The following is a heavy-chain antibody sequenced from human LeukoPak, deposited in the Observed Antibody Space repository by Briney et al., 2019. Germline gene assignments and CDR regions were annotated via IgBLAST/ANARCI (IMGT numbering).Heavy chain of an antibody. D-gene: IGHD6-13*01. CDR1: AYTFTSYY. Sequence: GSVKVSCKASAYTFTSYYMHWVRHAPGQGLEWMGIINTSGGSTRYAQKFQGRVTMTRDMSTSTVYMELSSMRYEDTAVYYCARDRTLRDSSSCPGPFWGQGTLVSVSS. V-gene: IGHV1-46*01. CDR2: INTSGGST. J-gene: IGHJ4*02. CDR3: ARDRTLRDSSSCPGPF.